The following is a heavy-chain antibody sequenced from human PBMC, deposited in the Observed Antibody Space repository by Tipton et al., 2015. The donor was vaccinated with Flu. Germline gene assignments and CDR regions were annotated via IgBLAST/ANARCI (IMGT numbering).Heavy chain of an antibody. V-gene: IGHV4-38-2*01. Sequence: GLVKPSETLSLICAVSNYSISSAYYWGWIRQPPGKGLEWIGCISHSGRTYYNPSLKSRVTISVDTSKNQFSLKLSFVTAADTAVYYCARQSYDFWSGPGGDYWGQGTLVTVSS. J-gene: IGHJ4*02. CDR2: ISHSGRT. CDR3: ARQSYDFWSGPGGDY. CDR1: NYSISSAYY. D-gene: IGHD3-3*01.